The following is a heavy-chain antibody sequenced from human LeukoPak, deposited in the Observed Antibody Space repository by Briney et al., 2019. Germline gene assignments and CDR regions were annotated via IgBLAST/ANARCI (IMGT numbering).Heavy chain of an antibody. V-gene: IGHV4-31*03. CDR2: IYCCGST. CDR1: GGSISSGGYY. Sequence: SETLSLTCTVSGGSISSGGYYWSWIRQQPGKGLEWIGYIYCCGSTYYNPSLKSRVTISVDTSKNQFSLKLSSVTAADTAVYYCARVLITMIVGDAFDIWGQGTMVTVSS. J-gene: IGHJ3*02. D-gene: IGHD3-22*01. CDR3: ARVLITMIVGDAFDI.